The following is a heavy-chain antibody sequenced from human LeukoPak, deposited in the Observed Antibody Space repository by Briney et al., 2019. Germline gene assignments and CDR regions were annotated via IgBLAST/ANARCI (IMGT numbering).Heavy chain of an antibody. CDR2: ISYDGSNK. J-gene: IGHJ3*02. CDR1: GFTFSSYA. CDR3: AATRRVLNAFDI. Sequence: GGSLRLSCAASGFTFSSYAMHWVRQAPGKGLEWVAVISYDGSNKYYADSVKGRFTISRDNSKNTLYLQMNSLRAEDTAVYYCAATRRVLNAFDIWGQGTMVTVSS. V-gene: IGHV3-30-3*01.